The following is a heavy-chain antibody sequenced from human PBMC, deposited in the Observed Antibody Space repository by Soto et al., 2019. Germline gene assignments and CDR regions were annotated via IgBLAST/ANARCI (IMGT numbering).Heavy chain of an antibody. D-gene: IGHD6-19*01. CDR2: ISYDGSNK. CDR1: GFTFSSYA. J-gene: IGHJ2*01. V-gene: IGHV3-30-3*01. Sequence: QVQLVESGGGVVQPGRSLRLSCAASGFTFSSYAMHWVRQAPGKGLERVAVISYDGSNKYYADSVKGRFTISRDNSKNTLYLQMNSLRAEDTAVYYCAREGTGYSSGPEYWYFDLWGRGTLVTVSS. CDR3: AREGTGYSSGPEYWYFDL.